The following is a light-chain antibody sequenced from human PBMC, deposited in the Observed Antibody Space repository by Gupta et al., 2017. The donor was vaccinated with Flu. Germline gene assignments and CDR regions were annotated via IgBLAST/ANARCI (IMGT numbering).Light chain of an antibody. CDR1: QSIVYSDGNNY. Sequence: DVVMTQSPLSLPVTLGQPASGSCRFSQSIVYSDGNNYLDWLQQRPGQAPRRIIYEVSNRDLGDQARFRGGGSRTDFTLKSSRGEDEDVGVYYVRKCKHPWTFGQGTKLEIK. V-gene: IGKV2-30*01. CDR2: EVS. J-gene: IGKJ2*02. CDR3: RKCKHPWT.